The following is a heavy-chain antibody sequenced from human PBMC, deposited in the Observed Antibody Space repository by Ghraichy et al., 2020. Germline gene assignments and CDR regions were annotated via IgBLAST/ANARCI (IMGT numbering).Heavy chain of an antibody. V-gene: IGHV6-1*01. CDR1: GDSVSSNSAA. CDR3: ARDNCSGGSCSQIYYYYYGMDV. D-gene: IGHD2-15*01. Sequence: SQTLSLTCAISGDSVSSNSAAWNWIRQSPSRGLEWLGRTYYRSKWYNDYAVSVKSRITINPDTSKNQFSLQLNSVTPEDTAVYYCARDNCSGGSCSQIYYYYYGMDVWGQGTTVTVSS. CDR2: TYYRSKWYN. J-gene: IGHJ6*02.